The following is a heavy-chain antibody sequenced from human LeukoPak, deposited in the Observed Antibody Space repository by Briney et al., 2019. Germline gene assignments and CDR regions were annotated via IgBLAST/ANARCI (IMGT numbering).Heavy chain of an antibody. CDR3: ARAYYYDSSGGVDY. Sequence: GASVKVSCKASGYTFTGYYMHWVRQAPGQGLEWMGWINPNSGGTNYAQKFQGRVTMTRDTSISAAYMELSRLGSDDTAVYYCARAYYYDSSGGVDYWGQGTLVTVSS. D-gene: IGHD3-22*01. CDR1: GYTFTGYY. CDR2: INPNSGGT. J-gene: IGHJ4*02. V-gene: IGHV1-2*02.